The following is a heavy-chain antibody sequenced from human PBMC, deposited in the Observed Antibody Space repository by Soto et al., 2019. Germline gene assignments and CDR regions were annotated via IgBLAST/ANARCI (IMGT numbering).Heavy chain of an antibody. V-gene: IGHV3-23*01. D-gene: IGHD3-10*01. Sequence: LRLSCLASGFTFSDYAMTWVRHVPGRGLEWVASLDGAGGSTYYADSVRGRFTISRDNSQNTLFLQMKRLTVDDTAIYYCAAPRDEYGSGVSWFTYGMDIWGQGTTVTVYS. CDR1: GFTFSDYA. J-gene: IGHJ6*02. CDR3: AAPRDEYGSGVSWFTYGMDI. CDR2: LDGAGGST.